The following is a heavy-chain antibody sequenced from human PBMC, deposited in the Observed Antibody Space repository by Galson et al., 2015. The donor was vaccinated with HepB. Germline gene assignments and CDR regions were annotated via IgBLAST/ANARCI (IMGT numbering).Heavy chain of an antibody. CDR2: ITTSAGST. CDR3: AKDGRAYFGVLTGAWVPSHFDN. D-gene: IGHD3-9*01. Sequence: SLRLSCAASGFTFSTYAMSWVRQAPGKGLEWVSLITTSAGSTYYSDSVKGRFTISRDNSKNTLYLQMNSLRAEDTAVYYCAKDGRAYFGVLTGAWVPSHFDNWGQGTLVTVSS. V-gene: IGHV3-23*01. CDR1: GFTFSTYA. J-gene: IGHJ4*02.